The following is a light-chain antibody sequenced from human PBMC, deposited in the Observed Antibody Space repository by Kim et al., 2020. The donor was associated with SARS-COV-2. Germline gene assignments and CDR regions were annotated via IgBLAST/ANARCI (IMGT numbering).Light chain of an antibody. CDR1: LTISNY. J-gene: IGKJ2*01. Sequence: SPGESATLPCRASLTISNYLAWYRQKPGQAPRLLIYGASNRATDIPARFTGSGSGTEFTLTITSLQSEDFAIYYCHHYNNWPPLFTFGQGTKLEI. CDR2: GAS. CDR3: HHYNNWPPLFT. V-gene: IGKV3D-15*01.